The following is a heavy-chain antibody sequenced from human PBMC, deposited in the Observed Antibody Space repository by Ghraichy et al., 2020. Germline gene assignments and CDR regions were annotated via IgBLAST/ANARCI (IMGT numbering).Heavy chain of an antibody. Sequence: TLSLTCSVSGGSTNSGGYYWSWIRQLPGKGLEWIGYIFYIGNTYYNPSLKSRLTISVDTAENQFSLKLTSVTAADTAVYYCASSSGGTNSFDIWGQGTIVTVSS. J-gene: IGHJ3*02. CDR1: GGSTNSGGYY. CDR2: IFYIGNT. CDR3: ASSSGGTNSFDI. V-gene: IGHV4-31*03. D-gene: IGHD2-8*01.